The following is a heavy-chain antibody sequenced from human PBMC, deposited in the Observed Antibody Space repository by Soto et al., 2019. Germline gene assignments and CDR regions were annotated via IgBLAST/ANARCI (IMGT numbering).Heavy chain of an antibody. D-gene: IGHD1-26*01. CDR1: GFTFSSYA. Sequence: PGGSLRLSCAASGFTFSSYAMSWVRQAPGKGLEWVSAISGSGGSTYYADSVKGRFTISRDNSKNTLYLQMNSLRAEDTAVYYCAKGERSSIVGPPGHLAYWGQGTLVTVSS. V-gene: IGHV3-23*01. J-gene: IGHJ4*02. CDR2: ISGSGGST. CDR3: AKGERSSIVGPPGHLAY.